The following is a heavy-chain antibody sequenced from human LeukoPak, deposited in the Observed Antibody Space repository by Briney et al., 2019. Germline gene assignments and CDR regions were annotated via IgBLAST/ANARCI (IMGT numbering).Heavy chain of an antibody. V-gene: IGHV4-39*01. D-gene: IGHD1-26*01. CDR3: AKSGGYGLIDC. CDR2: IYHSGST. Sequence: SETLSLTCAVSGVSISGSGHYWGWIRQPPGKGLEWIGNIYHSGSTYYSASLQSRVTISIDTSKNQFSLRLNPVTAADTAMYYCAKSGGYGLIDCWGQGTLVTVSS. CDR1: GVSISGSGHY. J-gene: IGHJ4*02.